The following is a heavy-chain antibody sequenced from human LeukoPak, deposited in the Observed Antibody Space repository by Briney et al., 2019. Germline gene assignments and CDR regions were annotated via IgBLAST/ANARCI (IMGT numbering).Heavy chain of an antibody. Sequence: GASVKVSFKPSGYTFPDYYIHRGRQAPGQGLEWMGWISPNSGGADYAQKFQGRVTMTRDTSISTAYMELSRLRSDDTAVYYCARGGYRSTWYGLHVWGQGTTVTVSS. CDR1: GYTFPDYY. V-gene: IGHV1-2*02. CDR2: ISPNSGGA. D-gene: IGHD6-13*01. J-gene: IGHJ6*01. CDR3: ARGGYRSTWYGLHV.